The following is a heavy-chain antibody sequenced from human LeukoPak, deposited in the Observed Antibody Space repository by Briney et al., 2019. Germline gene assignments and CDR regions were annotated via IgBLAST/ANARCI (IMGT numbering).Heavy chain of an antibody. Sequence: SETLSLTCTVSGGSISSYYWSWIRQPAGKGLEWIGRIYTSESTNYNPSLKSRVTISVDKSKNQFSLKLSSVTAADTAVYYCVGSGYYYAEYFQHWGQGTLVTVSS. D-gene: IGHD3-22*01. V-gene: IGHV4-4*07. J-gene: IGHJ1*01. CDR1: GGSISSYY. CDR3: VGSGYYYAEYFQH. CDR2: IYTSEST.